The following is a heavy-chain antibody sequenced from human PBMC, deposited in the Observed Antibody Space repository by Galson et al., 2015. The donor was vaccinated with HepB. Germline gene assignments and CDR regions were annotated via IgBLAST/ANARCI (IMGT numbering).Heavy chain of an antibody. V-gene: IGHV3-7*03. D-gene: IGHD4-23*01. CDR3: ARDPTYGGNSLGADY. Sequence: SLRLYCAASGFTFNIFWMSWVRQAQGKGLEWVAAIKPDGSVDYYVDSVKGRVTISRDNAKILMYLQMDSLRAEDTAVYYCARDPTYGGNSLGADYWGQGTLVTVSS. J-gene: IGHJ4*02. CDR1: GFTFNIFW. CDR2: IKPDGSVD.